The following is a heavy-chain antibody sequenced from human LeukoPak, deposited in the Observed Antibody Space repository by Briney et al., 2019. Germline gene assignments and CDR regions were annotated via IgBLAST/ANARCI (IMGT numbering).Heavy chain of an antibody. CDR1: GGSISSSHW. CDR2: ISHSGNT. V-gene: IGHV4-4*02. Sequence: PSETLSLTCTVSGGSISSSHWWTWVRQPPGKGLEWIGEISHSGNTNYNPSLKSRITISVDTSKNQFSLKLSSVTAADTAVYYCARLPPGRYYDSSGYYRFVGENRFDYWGQGTLVTVSS. CDR3: ARLPPGRYYDSSGYYRFVGENRFDY. D-gene: IGHD3-22*01. J-gene: IGHJ4*02.